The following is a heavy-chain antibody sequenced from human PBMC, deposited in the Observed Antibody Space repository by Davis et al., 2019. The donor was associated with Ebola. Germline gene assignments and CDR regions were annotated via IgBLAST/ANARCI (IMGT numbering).Heavy chain of an antibody. CDR3: TTPGGQDSGYDVFDI. Sequence: ASVKVSCKASGYTFTNYYMHWVRQAPGQGLEWMGIITPSGGSTSYAQKFQGRVTMTRDTSTSTAYMELSSLRSEDTALYYCTTPGGQDSGYDVFDIWGQGTMVTVSS. CDR1: GYTFTNYY. V-gene: IGHV1-46*03. D-gene: IGHD5-12*01. J-gene: IGHJ3*02. CDR2: ITPSGGST.